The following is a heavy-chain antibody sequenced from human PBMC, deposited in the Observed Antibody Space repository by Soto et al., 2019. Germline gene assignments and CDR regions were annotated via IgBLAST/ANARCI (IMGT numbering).Heavy chain of an antibody. V-gene: IGHV1-8*01. Sequence: ASVKVSCKASGYTFTSYDINWVRQATGQGLEWMGWMNPNSGNTGYAQKFQGRVTMTRNTSISTAYMELSSLRSEDTAVYYCARGPLPAAVYYYYMDVWGKGTTVTVSS. D-gene: IGHD2-2*01. CDR1: GYTFTSYD. J-gene: IGHJ6*03. CDR2: MNPNSGNT. CDR3: ARGPLPAAVYYYYMDV.